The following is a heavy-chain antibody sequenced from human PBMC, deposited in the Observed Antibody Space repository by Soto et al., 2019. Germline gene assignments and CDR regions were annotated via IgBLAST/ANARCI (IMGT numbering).Heavy chain of an antibody. CDR3: ARDYYGSGSSLLYYYYGMDV. Sequence: ASVKVSCKASGGTFSSYAISWVRQAPGQGLEWMGGIIPIFGTANYAQKFQGRVTITADESTSTAYMELSSLRSEDTAVYYCARDYYGSGSSLLYYYYGMDVWGQGTTVTV. CDR2: IIPIFGTA. CDR1: GGTFSSYA. V-gene: IGHV1-69*13. D-gene: IGHD3-10*01. J-gene: IGHJ6*02.